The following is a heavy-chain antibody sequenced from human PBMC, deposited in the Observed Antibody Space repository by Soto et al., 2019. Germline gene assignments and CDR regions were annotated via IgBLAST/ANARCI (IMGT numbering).Heavy chain of an antibody. CDR1: GGTFNSHT. CDR2: IMPMFGGT. J-gene: IGHJ6*02. D-gene: IGHD3-10*01. CDR3: AGEGVAGSMFLPGMGYPYYGVDG. V-gene: IGHV1-69*12. Sequence: QVQLVQSGAEVKKPGSSVKVSCRAPGGTFNSHTISWVRQAPGQGLEWMGGIMPMFGGTNYARKFHGRLTMTANESTTTAYMEVSGLTSESPAGYYCAGEGVAGSMFLPGMGYPYYGVDGWGQGTTVIVSS.